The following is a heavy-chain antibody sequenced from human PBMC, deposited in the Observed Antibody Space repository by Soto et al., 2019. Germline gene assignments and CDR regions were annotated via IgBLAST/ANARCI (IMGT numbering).Heavy chain of an antibody. CDR2: FDNGGKT. CDR1: GFTVSSYY. V-gene: IGHV3-66*01. J-gene: IGHJ6*03. CDR3: VRDDVYCGGGRCYGVPMDV. Sequence: VQLVESGGGVVQPGGSLRLSCAVSGFTVSSYYMSWVRQPPGKGPEWVALFDNGGKTYYAEYVKGRFNISRDSSKNTLDLQLNSLRAEDTAVYYCVRDDVYCGGGRCYGVPMDVWGKGTTVTVSS. D-gene: IGHD2-15*01.